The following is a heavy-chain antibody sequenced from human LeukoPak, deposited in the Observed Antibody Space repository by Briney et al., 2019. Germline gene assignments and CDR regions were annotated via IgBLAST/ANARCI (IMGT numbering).Heavy chain of an antibody. V-gene: IGHV3-53*01. Sequence: PGGSLRLSCAASGFTVSSNYMSWVHQAPGKGLEWVSIIYSGGSTYYADSVKGRFTVSRDNSKNTLSLQMNSLRAEDTAVYYCARGQSGTPHYYYGMDVWGQGTTVTVSS. D-gene: IGHD3-10*01. CDR1: GFTVSSNY. CDR3: ARGQSGTPHYYYGMDV. CDR2: IYSGGST. J-gene: IGHJ6*02.